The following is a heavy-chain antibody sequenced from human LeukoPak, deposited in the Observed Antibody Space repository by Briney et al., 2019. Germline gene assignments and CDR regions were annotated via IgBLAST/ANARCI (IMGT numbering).Heavy chain of an antibody. CDR3: ARANPLYCSSTTCLFDY. CDR2: INPNSGDT. CDR1: GYTFTGYY. D-gene: IGHD2-2*01. V-gene: IGHV1-2*02. Sequence: ASVKVSCKASGYTFTGYYMHWVRQAPGQGFEWMGWINPNSGDTNYAQKFQGRFTITRDTSISTAHMELSRLRSDDTAVYYCARANPLYCSSTTCLFDYWGQGTLVTVSS. J-gene: IGHJ4*02.